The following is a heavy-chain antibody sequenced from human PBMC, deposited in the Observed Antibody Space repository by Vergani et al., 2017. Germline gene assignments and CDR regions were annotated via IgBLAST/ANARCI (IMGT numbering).Heavy chain of an antibody. V-gene: IGHV3-11*01. J-gene: IGHJ6*03. CDR2: ISRSGSTI. CDR3: ARCGLGPEGSSWSYYYYYYDMYV. D-gene: IGHD6-13*01. CDR1: GFTFSDYY. Sequence: QVQLVESGGGLVKPGGSLRLSCVASGFTFSDYYMSWIRQAPGKGLEWVSYISRSGSTIYYADSVKGRFTISRDNAKNSLYLQMNSLRAEDTAVYYCARCGLGPEGSSWSYYYYYYDMYVWGKGSTVTVSS.